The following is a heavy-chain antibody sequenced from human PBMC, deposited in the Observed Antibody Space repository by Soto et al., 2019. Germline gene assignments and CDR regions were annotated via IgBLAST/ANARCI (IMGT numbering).Heavy chain of an antibody. V-gene: IGHV3-15*01. CDR1: GLTFSDAW. CDR3: TTDLWRIAVVVGSTGYFNP. Sequence: GGSLRLSCAASGLTFSDAWMSWVRQARGKGLDWGGRIKSKSDGGTTEYAAPVRGRFTISRDDSKNTLYLQMNSLKTEDTAVYYCTTDLWRIAVVVGSTGYFNPWGQGTPVTVSS. D-gene: IGHD2-15*01. J-gene: IGHJ5*02. CDR2: IKSKSDGGTT.